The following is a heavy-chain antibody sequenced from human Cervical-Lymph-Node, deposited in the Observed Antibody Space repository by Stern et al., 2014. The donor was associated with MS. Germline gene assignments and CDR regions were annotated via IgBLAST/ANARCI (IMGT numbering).Heavy chain of an antibody. CDR1: GYTFTNYA. D-gene: IGHD1-14*01. CDR3: TTNYHY. CDR2: LNAGNGHT. J-gene: IGHJ4*02. Sequence: QVQLVQSGAEVKKPGASVKVSCKASGYTFTNYAIHWVRQAPGQGLEWMGWLNAGNGHTMYSRAFQDRINMTRDTSASTAYMELSGLRSGDTAVYYCTTNYHYWGQGTLVTVSS. V-gene: IGHV1-3*01.